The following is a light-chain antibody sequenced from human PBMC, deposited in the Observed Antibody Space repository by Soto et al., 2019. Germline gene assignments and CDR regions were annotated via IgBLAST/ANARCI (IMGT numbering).Light chain of an antibody. CDR3: QQYNNWPPLT. CDR1: QSVSSN. V-gene: IGKV3-15*01. CDR2: GAS. Sequence: EIVMTQSPATLSVSPGEGATLSCRASQSVSSNLAWYQQKPGQAPRLLIYGASTRATGIPARFSGSGSGTEFTLTISSLQSEDFAVYYGQQYNNWPPLTFGGGTKVEIK. J-gene: IGKJ4*01.